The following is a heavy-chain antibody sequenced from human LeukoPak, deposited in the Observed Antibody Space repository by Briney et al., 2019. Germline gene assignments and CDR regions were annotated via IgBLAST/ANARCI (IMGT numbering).Heavy chain of an antibody. D-gene: IGHD3-22*01. J-gene: IGHJ4*02. V-gene: IGHV1-18*01. CDR3: ARDRPNYYDSSGYWPDY. CDR2: ISAYNGNT. CDR1: GYTFTSYG. Sequence: ASVKVSCKASGYTFTSYGISWVRQAPGQGLEWMGWISAYNGNTNYAQKLQGRVTMTTDTSTSTAYMELRSLRSDDRAVYYCARDRPNYYDSSGYWPDYWGQGTLVTVSS.